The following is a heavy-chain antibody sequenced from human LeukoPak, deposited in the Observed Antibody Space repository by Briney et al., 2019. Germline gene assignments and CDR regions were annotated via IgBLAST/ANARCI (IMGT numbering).Heavy chain of an antibody. CDR2: IYYSGST. Sequence: KPSETLSLTCTVSGGSISNYYWSWIRQPPGKGLEWIGYIYYSGSTNYNPSLKSRVTISVDTSKNQFSLKLSSVTAADTAVYYCARTYNWFDPWGQGTLVTVSS. J-gene: IGHJ5*02. CDR1: GGSISNYY. CDR3: ARTYNWFDP. V-gene: IGHV4-59*12.